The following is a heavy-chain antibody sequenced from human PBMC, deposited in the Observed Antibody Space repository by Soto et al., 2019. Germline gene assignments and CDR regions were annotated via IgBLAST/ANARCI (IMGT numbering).Heavy chain of an antibody. CDR3: ARVDYYDSSGYYGY. V-gene: IGHV1-18*04. CDR2: ISGYNGNT. J-gene: IGHJ4*02. Sequence: QVQLVQSGAEVKKPGASVKVSCKASGYTFTIYGISWVRQAPGQGLEWMGWISGYNGNTDYAQNLQDRVTLTTDAFTSSVYMELRSLRSDDTAVYYCARVDYYDSSGYYGYWGQGTLSTVSS. CDR1: GYTFTIYG. D-gene: IGHD3-22*01.